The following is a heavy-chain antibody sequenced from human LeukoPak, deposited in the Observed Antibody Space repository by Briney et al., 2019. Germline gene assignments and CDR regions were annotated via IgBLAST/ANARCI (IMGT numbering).Heavy chain of an antibody. CDR2: ISYDGSNK. CDR3: AKDFRFGSGSYYFEY. V-gene: IGHV3-30*18. D-gene: IGHD3-10*01. CDR1: GFTFSSYG. Sequence: SGGSPRLSCAASGFTFSSYGMHWVRQAPGKGLELVAVISYDGSNKYYADSVKGRFTISRDNSKNTLYLQMNSLRAEDTAVYYCAKDFRFGSGSYYFEYWGQGTLVTVSS. J-gene: IGHJ4*02.